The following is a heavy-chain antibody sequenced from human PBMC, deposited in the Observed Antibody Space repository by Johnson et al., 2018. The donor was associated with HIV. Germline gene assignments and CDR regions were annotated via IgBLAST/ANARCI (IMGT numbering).Heavy chain of an antibody. V-gene: IGHV3-66*01. CDR2: IYSGGST. D-gene: IGHD1-26*01. Sequence: MQLVESGGGVVQPGRSLRLSCAASGFTVSSNYMSWVRQAPGKGLEWVSVIYSGGSTYYADSVKGRFTISRDNSKNTLYLQMNSLRAEDTAVYYCAREGVWVKAFDIWGQGTMVTVSS. J-gene: IGHJ3*02. CDR1: GFTVSSNY. CDR3: AREGVWVKAFDI.